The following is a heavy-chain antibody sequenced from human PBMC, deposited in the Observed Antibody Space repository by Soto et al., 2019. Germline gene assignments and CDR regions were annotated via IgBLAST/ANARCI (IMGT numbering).Heavy chain of an antibody. V-gene: IGHV3-53*01. J-gene: IGHJ3*02. CDR1: GFTVSSNY. D-gene: IGHD3-16*01. CDR2: IYSGGST. CDR3: AIGRPAGDGDAVDI. Sequence: GGSLRLSCAASGFTVSSNYMSWVRQAPGKGLEWVSVIYSGGSTYYADSVKGRFTISRDNSKNTLYLQMNSLRAEDTAVYSCAIGRPAGDGDAVDIWGQGTMVTVSS.